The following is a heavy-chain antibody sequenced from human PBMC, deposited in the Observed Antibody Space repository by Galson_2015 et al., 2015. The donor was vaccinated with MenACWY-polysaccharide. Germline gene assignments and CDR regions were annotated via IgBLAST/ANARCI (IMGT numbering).Heavy chain of an antibody. Sequence: SLRLSCAASGFTFGTYWVHWVRRAPGEGLVWVSRINTDGSSTSYADSVKGRFTVSRDNAKNTVYLQMNSLRAEDTAVYYCARDPHCGAGCSIHDAFDVWGQGTKVTVSS. CDR3: ARDPHCGAGCSIHDAFDV. D-gene: IGHD2-21*02. CDR2: INTDGSST. V-gene: IGHV3-74*01. J-gene: IGHJ3*01. CDR1: GFTFGTYW.